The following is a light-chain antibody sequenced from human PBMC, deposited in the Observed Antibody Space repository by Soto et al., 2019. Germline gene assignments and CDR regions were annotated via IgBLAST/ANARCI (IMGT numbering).Light chain of an antibody. CDR3: QVCDSSTVV. J-gene: IGLJ3*02. CDR1: NIGSYN. CDR2: RDS. Sequence: SYELTQPLSVSVALGQTASITCGGDNIGSYNVHWYQQKPGQAPVLVISRDSNRPSGIPERFSGSNSGTTATLTISRAQAGDEADYYCQVCDSSTVVFGGGTQLTVL. V-gene: IGLV3-9*01.